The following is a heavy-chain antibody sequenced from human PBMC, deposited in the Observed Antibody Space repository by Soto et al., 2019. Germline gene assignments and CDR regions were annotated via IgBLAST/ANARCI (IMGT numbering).Heavy chain of an antibody. CDR1: GGSISSSSYY. Sequence: SETLSLTCTVSGGSISSSSYYWGWIRQPPGKGLEWIGSIYYSGSTYYNPSLKSRVTISVDTSKNQFSLKLSSVTAADTAVYYCARQQLKYYYGSGSYWPGSMDVWSQGTTVTVSS. CDR3: ARQQLKYYYGSGSYWPGSMDV. CDR2: IYYSGST. V-gene: IGHV4-39*01. J-gene: IGHJ6*02. D-gene: IGHD3-10*01.